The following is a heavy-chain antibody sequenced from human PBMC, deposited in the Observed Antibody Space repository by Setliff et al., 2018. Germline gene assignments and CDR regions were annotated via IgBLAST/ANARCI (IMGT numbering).Heavy chain of an antibody. J-gene: IGHJ4*02. Sequence: PSETLSLTCTVSGGSISSSSYYWGWIRQPPGKGLEWIGSIYYSGSTYYNPSLKSRVTISVDTSKNQFSLKLSSVTAADTAVYYCARDMGPFIAVAGKYYFDYWGQGTLVTVSS. V-gene: IGHV4-39*02. D-gene: IGHD6-19*01. CDR3: ARDMGPFIAVAGKYYFDY. CDR1: GGSISSSSYY. CDR2: IYYSGST.